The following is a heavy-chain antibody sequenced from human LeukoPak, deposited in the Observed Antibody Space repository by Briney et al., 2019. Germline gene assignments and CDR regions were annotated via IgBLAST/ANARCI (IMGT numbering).Heavy chain of an antibody. CDR3: ARRPSAAGYYYYGMDV. J-gene: IGHJ6*02. CDR1: GGSISSYY. D-gene: IGHD6-13*01. V-gene: IGHV4-59*08. Sequence: SETLSLTCTVSGGSISSYYWSWIRQPPGKGLEWIGYIYYSGSTYYNPSLKSRVTISVDTSKNQFSLKLSSVTAADTAVYYCARRPSAAGYYYYGMDVWGQGTTVTVSS. CDR2: IYYSGST.